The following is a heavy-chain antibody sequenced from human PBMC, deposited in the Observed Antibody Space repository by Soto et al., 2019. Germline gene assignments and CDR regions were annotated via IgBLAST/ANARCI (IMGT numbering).Heavy chain of an antibody. CDR1: GFTFSGHW. D-gene: IGHD2-2*01. Sequence: EVQLVESGGDLIQPGGSLRLSCAASGFTFSGHWMHWVRQVPGKGLEWVSRINTDGGSSAYADSVKGRFTISRDNAKNTGYLQMNGLRAEDTAVYYCAREAGYCSRTSCYRRAFDTWGQGTTVTVS. J-gene: IGHJ3*02. V-gene: IGHV3-74*03. CDR2: INTDGGSS. CDR3: AREAGYCSRTSCYRRAFDT.